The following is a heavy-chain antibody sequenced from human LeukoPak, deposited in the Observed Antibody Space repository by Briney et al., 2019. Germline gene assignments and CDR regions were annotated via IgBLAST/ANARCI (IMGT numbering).Heavy chain of an antibody. D-gene: IGHD3-10*01. Sequence: SQTLSLTCAISGDSVSSDSAAWNWIRQSPSRGLEWLGRTYYRSKWYDDYAVSVKSRLTITPDTSQNRVSLQLNSVTPEDMAVYYCARERHTTVRGVPLHYYGMDVWGQGTTVTVSS. CDR2: TYYRSKWYD. V-gene: IGHV6-1*01. J-gene: IGHJ6*02. CDR1: GDSVSSDSAA. CDR3: ARERHTTVRGVPLHYYGMDV.